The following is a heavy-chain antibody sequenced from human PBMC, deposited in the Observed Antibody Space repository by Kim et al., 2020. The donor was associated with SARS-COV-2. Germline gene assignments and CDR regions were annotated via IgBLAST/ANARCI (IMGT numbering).Heavy chain of an antibody. D-gene: IGHD5-12*01. V-gene: IGHV1-2*02. J-gene: IGHJ4*02. CDR3: ARGGIVATSGIVDY. Sequence: AQKFQGRGTMTRDTSISTAYMELSRLRSDDTAVYYCARGGIVATSGIVDYWGQGTLVTVSS.